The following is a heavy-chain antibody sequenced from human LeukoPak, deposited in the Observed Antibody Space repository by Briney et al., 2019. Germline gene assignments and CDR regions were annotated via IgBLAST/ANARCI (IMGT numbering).Heavy chain of an antibody. J-gene: IGHJ4*02. CDR2: ISSSSSYI. CDR3: ARDYEIY. V-gene: IGHV3-21*01. CDR1: GFTFSSYS. Sequence: PGGSLRLSCAASGFTFSSYSMNWVRQAPGKGLEWVSSISSSSSYIYYGDSVKGRFTISGDSAKDSLYLQMNSLRAEDTAVYYCARDYEIYWGQGTLVTVSS. D-gene: IGHD5-12*01.